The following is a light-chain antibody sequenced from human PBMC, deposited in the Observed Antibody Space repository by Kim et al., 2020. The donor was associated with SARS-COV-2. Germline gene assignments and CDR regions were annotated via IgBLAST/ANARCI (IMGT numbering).Light chain of an antibody. CDR3: SSYTSSSTLV. Sequence: GQSITNSSTATITDIGSYNYVSWYQQHPGKVPKVIISDVSNRPSGVSDRFSGSKSVNTASLTISGLQAEDEADYYCSSYTSSSTLVFGGGTKVTVL. CDR2: DVS. CDR1: ITDIGSYNY. J-gene: IGLJ2*01. V-gene: IGLV2-14*03.